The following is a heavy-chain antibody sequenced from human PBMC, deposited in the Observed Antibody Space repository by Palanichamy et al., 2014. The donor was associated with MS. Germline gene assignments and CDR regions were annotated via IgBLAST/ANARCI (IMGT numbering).Heavy chain of an antibody. V-gene: IGHV3-9*01. CDR1: GFTFDDYA. J-gene: IGHJ6*02. D-gene: IGHD6-13*01. CDR2: ISWNSGSI. CDR3: AKDILRQQLVKGEFYYGMDV. Sequence: EVQLVESGGGLVQPGRSLRLSCAASGFTFDDYAMHWVRQAPGKGLEWVSGISWNSGSIGYADSVKGRFTISRDNAKNSLYLQMNSLRAEDTALYYCAKDILRQQLVKGEFYYGMDVWGQGTTVTVSS.